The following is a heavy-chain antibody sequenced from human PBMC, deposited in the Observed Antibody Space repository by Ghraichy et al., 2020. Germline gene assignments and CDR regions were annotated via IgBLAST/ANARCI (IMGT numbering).Heavy chain of an antibody. CDR1: GGTFSSYA. J-gene: IGHJ3*02. Sequence: SVKVSCKASGGTFSSYAISWVRQAPGQGLEWMGGIIPIFGTANYAQKFQGRVTITADESTSTAYMELSSLRSEDTAVYYCARDEEYYGSKAFDIWGQGTMVTVSS. V-gene: IGHV1-69*13. D-gene: IGHD3-10*01. CDR2: IIPIFGTA. CDR3: ARDEEYYGSKAFDI.